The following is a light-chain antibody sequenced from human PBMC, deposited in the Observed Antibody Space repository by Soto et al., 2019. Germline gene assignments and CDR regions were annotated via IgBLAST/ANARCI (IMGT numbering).Light chain of an antibody. CDR2: AAS. CDR3: QQYNSYSGT. CDR1: QSISSW. Sequence: EIQTTQAPSILSASAGDRVTITCRASQSISSWLAWYQQKPGKAPELLIYAASTLQSGVPSRFSGSGSGTEFTLTISSLQPDDFATYYCQQYNSYSGTFGQGTKVDI. J-gene: IGKJ1*01. V-gene: IGKV1-5*01.